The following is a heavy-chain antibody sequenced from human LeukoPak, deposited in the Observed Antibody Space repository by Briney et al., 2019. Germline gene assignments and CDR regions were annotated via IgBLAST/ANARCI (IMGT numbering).Heavy chain of an antibody. J-gene: IGHJ4*02. V-gene: IGHV1-46*01. Sequence: ASVKVSCKASGYTFPSYFMHWVRQAPGQGLEWMGIINPTGGSTTYAQRFQGRVTMTRDTSTSTVYMELSSLRSDDTAVYYCARTAARRFDYWGQGTLVTVSS. CDR3: ARTAARRFDY. CDR2: INPTGGST. CDR1: GYTFPSYF. D-gene: IGHD6-6*01.